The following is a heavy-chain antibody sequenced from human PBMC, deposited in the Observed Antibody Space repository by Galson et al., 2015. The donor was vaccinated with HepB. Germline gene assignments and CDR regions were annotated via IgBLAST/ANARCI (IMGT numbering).Heavy chain of an antibody. CDR2: INAGNGNT. D-gene: IGHD6-19*01. CDR3: AREDSSGWYRRGAFDY. V-gene: IGHV1-3*01. Sequence: SVKVSCKASGYTFTSYAMHWVRQAPGQRLEWMGWINAGNGNTKYSQKFQGRITITRDTSASTAYMELSSLRSEDTAVYYCAREDSSGWYRRGAFDYWGQGTLVTVSS. CDR1: GYTFTSYA. J-gene: IGHJ4*02.